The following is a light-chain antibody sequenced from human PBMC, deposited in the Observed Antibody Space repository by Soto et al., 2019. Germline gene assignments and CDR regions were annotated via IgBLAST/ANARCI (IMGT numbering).Light chain of an antibody. CDR2: GAS. Sequence: EIVLTQSPATLSLSPGERVTLSCRASQSVSSSYLAWYQQKPGQAPRLLIYGASNRATGIPERFSGSGSGTDFTLTIGRLEPQDSAMYYCQQYVISVTFGQGTRLEIK. CDR3: QQYVISVT. V-gene: IGKV3-20*01. J-gene: IGKJ5*01. CDR1: QSVSSSY.